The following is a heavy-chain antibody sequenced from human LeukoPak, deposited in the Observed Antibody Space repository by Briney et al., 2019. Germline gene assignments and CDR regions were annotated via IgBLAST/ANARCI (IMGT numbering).Heavy chain of an antibody. Sequence: PSETLSLTCAVYGGSFSGYYWSWIRQPPGKGLEWIGSIYYSGSTYYNPSLKSRVTISVDTSKNQFSLKLSSVTAADTAVYYCARPAEATGYAEYFQHWGQGTLVTVSS. CDR3: ARPAEATGYAEYFQH. CDR1: GGSFSGYY. J-gene: IGHJ1*01. V-gene: IGHV4-34*01. D-gene: IGHD5-12*01. CDR2: IYYSGST.